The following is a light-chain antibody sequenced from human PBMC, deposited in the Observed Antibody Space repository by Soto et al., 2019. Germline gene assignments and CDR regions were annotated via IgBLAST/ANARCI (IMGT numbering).Light chain of an antibody. V-gene: IGKV1-5*03. Sequence: DIQITKSPSTLSGSPRQTAKTTSPASQSISSWLAWYQQKPGKAPKLLIYKASSLESGVPSRFSGSGSGTEFTLTISSLQPDDFATYYRQQYNSSWTFGKGTKVDIK. CDR3: QQYNSSWT. J-gene: IGKJ1*01. CDR2: KAS. CDR1: QSISSW.